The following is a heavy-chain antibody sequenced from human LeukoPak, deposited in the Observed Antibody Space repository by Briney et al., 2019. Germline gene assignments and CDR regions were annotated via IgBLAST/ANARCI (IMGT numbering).Heavy chain of an antibody. CDR3: ARDSLEYSSASEHDAFDI. Sequence: ASVKVSFKASGYTFTSYGISRVRRAPGQGLEWMGWISAYNGNTNYAQKFKGRVTMTRDTSTSTVYMELSSLRSEDTAVYYCARDSLEYSSASEHDAFDIWGQGTMVTVSS. CDR2: ISAYNGNT. D-gene: IGHD6-6*01. CDR1: GYTFTSYG. V-gene: IGHV1-18*01. J-gene: IGHJ3*02.